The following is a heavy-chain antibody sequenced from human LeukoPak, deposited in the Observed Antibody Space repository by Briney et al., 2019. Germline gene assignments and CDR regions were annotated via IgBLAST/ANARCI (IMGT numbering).Heavy chain of an antibody. CDR3: ARHIWPTTTYFDY. D-gene: IGHD1-7*01. V-gene: IGHV1-69*05. J-gene: IGHJ4*02. Sequence: AGTVSFKAAGGTFIIYTISWVRQAPGQGLEWMGGIIPIFGTANYAQKFQGRVTITTDESTSTAYMELSSLRSEDTAVYYCARHIWPTTTYFDYWGQGTLVTVSS. CDR2: IIPIFGTA. CDR1: GGTFIIYT.